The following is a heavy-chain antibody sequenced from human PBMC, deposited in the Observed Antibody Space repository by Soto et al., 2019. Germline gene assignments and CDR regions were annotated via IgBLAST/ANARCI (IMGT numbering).Heavy chain of an antibody. D-gene: IGHD4-17*01. CDR2: SRNKPNGYTT. CDR3: GRTTVTNYAMDV. CDR1: GFTFSDHY. Sequence: EVQLVESGGGLVQPGGSLRLSCVASGFTFSDHYMDWVRQAPGKGLEWVGRSRNKPNGYTTEYAASVKGRFTISRDDSNNSVYLQMNSLKTEDTAVYYCGRTTVTNYAMDVWGQGTTVTVSS. J-gene: IGHJ6*02. V-gene: IGHV3-72*01.